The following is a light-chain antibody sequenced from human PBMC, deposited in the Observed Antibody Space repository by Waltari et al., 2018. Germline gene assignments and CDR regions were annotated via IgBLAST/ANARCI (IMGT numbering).Light chain of an antibody. CDR1: ASIGWW. CDR2: KAS. V-gene: IGKV1-5*03. CDR3: QQYKSYSWT. J-gene: IGKJ1*01. Sequence: DIQMIQSPSTLSSSVGERVTNTCRASASIGWWLAWYKQKPGSAPKLLIYKASSLESGVPSRFSGSGSGTEFTLTIRSLQPDDFATYYCQQYKSYSWTFGQGTKVEIK.